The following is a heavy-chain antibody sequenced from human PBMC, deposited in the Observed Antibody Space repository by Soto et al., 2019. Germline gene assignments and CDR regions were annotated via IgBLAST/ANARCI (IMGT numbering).Heavy chain of an antibody. J-gene: IGHJ1*01. V-gene: IGHV1-46*01. CDR1: GYIFTAYS. D-gene: IGHD2-15*01. CDR2: VNPSGGST. CDR3: AREENCSDGICYSEYFQR. Sequence: QVQLEQSGAEVKKPGASVKVSCKASGYIFTAYSMHWVRRAPGQGLQWMGVVNPSGGSTNYAQKFQGRINLTRDTSRNTFYMDLSSLTSEDTAVYYCAREENCSDGICYSEYFQRWGQGTLVTVSS.